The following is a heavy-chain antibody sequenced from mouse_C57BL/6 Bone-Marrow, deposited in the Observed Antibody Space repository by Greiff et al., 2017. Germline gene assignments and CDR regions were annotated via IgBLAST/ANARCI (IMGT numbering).Heavy chain of an antibody. CDR2: IDPENGDT. J-gene: IGHJ4*01. Sequence: VQLQQSGAELVRPGASVKLSCTASGFNITDDYMHWVKQRPEQGLEWIGWIDPENGDTEYASKFQGKATITADTSSNTAYLQLSSLTSEDTAVYYGTTLRVNYYYAMDYWGQGTSVTVSS. CDR1: GFNITDDY. CDR3: TTLRVNYYYAMDY. D-gene: IGHD2-1*01. V-gene: IGHV14-4*01.